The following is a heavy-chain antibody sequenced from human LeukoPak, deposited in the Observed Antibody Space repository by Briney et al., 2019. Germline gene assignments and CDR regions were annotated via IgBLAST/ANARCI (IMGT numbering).Heavy chain of an antibody. D-gene: IGHD3-10*01. Sequence: SQTLSLTCAISGDSVSNNRTAWIWLRQSPSRGLEWLGRTYYRSKWDNDYAVSVKGRITINPDTTKNQFSLQLKSLTPDDTAVYYCARGSPGPTDYWGQGTMVTVSS. CDR1: GDSVSNNRTA. CDR3: ARGSPGPTDY. J-gene: IGHJ4*02. V-gene: IGHV6-1*01. CDR2: TYYRSKWDN.